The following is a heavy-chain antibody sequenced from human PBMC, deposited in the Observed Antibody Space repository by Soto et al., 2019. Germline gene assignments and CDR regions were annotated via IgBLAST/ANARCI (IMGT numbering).Heavy chain of an antibody. CDR2: IWYDGSNK. J-gene: IGHJ6*02. CDR1: GFTFSSYG. V-gene: IGHV3-33*01. Sequence: PGGSLRLSCAASGFTFSSYGMHWVRQAPGKGLEWVAVIWYDGSNKYYADSVKGRFTISRDNSKNTLYLQMNSLRAEDTAVYYCARVPEGNYGMDVWGQGTTVTVSS. CDR3: ARVPEGNYGMDV. D-gene: IGHD6-13*01.